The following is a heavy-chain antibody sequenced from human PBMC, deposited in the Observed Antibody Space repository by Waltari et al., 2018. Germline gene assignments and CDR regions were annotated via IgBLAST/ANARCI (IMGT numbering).Heavy chain of an antibody. D-gene: IGHD3-16*01. CDR2: IYNGESGT. Sequence: EVQLVESGGDLVQPGGSLRLSCSASGFTFSTSAMSWVRQSPGKGLEWVSSIYNGESGTYYADSVKGRFTISRDKSRNTLYLQMNSLSVEDTAVYYCTNGGYWGQGTLVTVSS. CDR1: GFTFSTSA. CDR3: TNGGY. J-gene: IGHJ4*02. V-gene: IGHV3-23*03.